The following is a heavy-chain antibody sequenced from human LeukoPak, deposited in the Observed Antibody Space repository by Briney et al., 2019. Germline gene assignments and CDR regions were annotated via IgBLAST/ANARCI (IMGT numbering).Heavy chain of an antibody. V-gene: IGHV1-69*13. D-gene: IGHD2-2*01. Sequence: GASVKVSCKASGGTFRTFAISWVRQAPGQGLEWMGGIIPIFGIPDSAQKFQGRLTITADESTTTAYMELSSLRSEDTAVYYCARGVVPAAIGGFYYYMDVWGKGTTVTVSS. CDR2: IIPIFGIP. CDR3: ARGVVPAAIGGFYYYMDV. CDR1: GGTFRTFA. J-gene: IGHJ6*03.